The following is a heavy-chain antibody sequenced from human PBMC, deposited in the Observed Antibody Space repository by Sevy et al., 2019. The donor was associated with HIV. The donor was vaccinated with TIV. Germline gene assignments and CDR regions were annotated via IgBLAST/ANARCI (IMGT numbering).Heavy chain of an antibody. J-gene: IGHJ1*01. CDR1: GFIXSNFA. CDR2: TSYDGSHK. V-gene: IGHV3-30*04. Sequence: GGSLRLSCTVSGFIXSNFAMHWVRQAPGKGLEWVAVTSYDGSHKYYADSVKGRFTVSRDNSRNILSLEMSSLTRDDTAVYYCXXXXXXXXXXXXWGXXTLVTVSS. CDR3: XXXXXXXXXXXX.